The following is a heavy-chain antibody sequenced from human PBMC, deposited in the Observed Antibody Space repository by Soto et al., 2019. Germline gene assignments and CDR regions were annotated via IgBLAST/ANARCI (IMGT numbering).Heavy chain of an antibody. CDR2: INHSGST. V-gene: IGHV4-34*01. Sequence: PSETLSLTCAVYGGSFSGSYWSWIRQPPGKGLEWIGEINHSGSTNYNPSLKSRVTISVDTSKNQFSLKLSSVTAADTAVYYCARGRGYCSGGSCYSLYYYYYMDVWGKGTTVTVSS. J-gene: IGHJ6*03. D-gene: IGHD2-15*01. CDR1: GGSFSGSY. CDR3: ARGRGYCSGGSCYSLYYYYYMDV.